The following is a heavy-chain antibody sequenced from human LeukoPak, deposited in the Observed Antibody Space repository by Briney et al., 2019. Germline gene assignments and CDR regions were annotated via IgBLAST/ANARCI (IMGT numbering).Heavy chain of an antibody. CDR2: FHSSGST. CDR3: ARDRRPPYYDSSGYYDGFDI. J-gene: IGHJ3*02. CDR1: GDSISSYY. Sequence: TETLSLTCSVSGDSISSYYWSWIRQPAGKGLEWIGRFHSSGSTNYNPSLKSRVTMSLDTSKNQFSLNLNSVTAADTAVYYCARDRRPPYYDSSGYYDGFDIWGPGTMVTVSS. D-gene: IGHD3-22*01. V-gene: IGHV4-4*07.